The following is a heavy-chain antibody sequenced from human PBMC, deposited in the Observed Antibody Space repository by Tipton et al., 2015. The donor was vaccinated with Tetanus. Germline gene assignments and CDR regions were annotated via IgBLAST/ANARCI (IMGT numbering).Heavy chain of an antibody. D-gene: IGHD1-1*01. Sequence: TLSLTCAVYGGSLSRYYWTWIRQPPGKGLEWIGEINHSGNTNHNPSLKSRVTISVDTSENQMSLRLTSVTAADTAVYYCARDRGDTGTVNWFDPWGQGTLVTVSS. V-gene: IGHV4-34*01. J-gene: IGHJ5*02. CDR1: GGSLSRYY. CDR2: INHSGNT. CDR3: ARDRGDTGTVNWFDP.